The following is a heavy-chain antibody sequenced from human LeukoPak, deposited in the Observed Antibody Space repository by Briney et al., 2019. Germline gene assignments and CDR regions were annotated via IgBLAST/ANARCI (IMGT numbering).Heavy chain of an antibody. D-gene: IGHD3-3*01. CDR2: MYYSGST. CDR3: ARDFRGGYDFWSGYYTPYYFDY. J-gene: IGHJ4*02. CDR1: DGSISSSGYY. Sequence: SETLSLTCTVSDGSISSSGYYWGWIRQPPGKGLEWIGSMYYSGSTYYNPSLKSRVTISVDTSKNHFSLKLSSVTAADTAVYYCARDFRGGYDFWSGYYTPYYFDYWGQGTLVTVSP. V-gene: IGHV4-39*07.